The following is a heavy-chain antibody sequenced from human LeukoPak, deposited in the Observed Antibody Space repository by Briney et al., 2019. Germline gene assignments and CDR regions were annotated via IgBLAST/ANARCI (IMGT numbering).Heavy chain of an antibody. CDR3: ARVVGATGLGFDP. J-gene: IGHJ5*02. V-gene: IGHV4-34*01. CDR1: GGSFSGYY. Sequence: PSETLSLTCAVYGGSFSGYYWSWIRQPPGKGLEWIGEINHSGSTNYNPSLKSRVTISVDTSKNQFSLKLSSVTAADTAVYYCARVVGATGLGFDPWGQGTLVTVSS. D-gene: IGHD1-26*01. CDR2: INHSGST.